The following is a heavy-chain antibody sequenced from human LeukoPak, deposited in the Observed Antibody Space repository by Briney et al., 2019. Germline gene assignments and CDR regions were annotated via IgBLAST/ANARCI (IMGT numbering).Heavy chain of an antibody. CDR3: ARLFGGVTTFDY. CDR1: GFTFSNAW. CDR2: LWPEGSDK. V-gene: IGHV3-7*01. J-gene: IGHJ4*02. D-gene: IGHD4-17*01. Sequence: GGSLRLSCAASGFTFSNAWMSWVRQAPGKGLEWVATLWPEGSDKRYVDSVRDRFTISRDNAKNSLYLQMNSLSAEDTAVYYCARLFGGVTTFDYWGQGALVTVSS.